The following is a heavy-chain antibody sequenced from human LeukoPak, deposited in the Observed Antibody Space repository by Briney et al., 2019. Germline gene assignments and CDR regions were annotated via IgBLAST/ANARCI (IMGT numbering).Heavy chain of an antibody. CDR1: GFIFSIYD. D-gene: IGHD2-8*01. Sequence: GGSLRLSCAASGFIFSIYDMHWVRQAPGKGLEGVALIRYGGSNQHFVDSVKGRFTIYRDNSKNPLVLQMKSLRPEDPAVDYCVTDRKYDTNAYWGQGTLVSVSS. CDR2: IRYGGSNQ. CDR3: VTDRKYDTNAY. J-gene: IGHJ4*02. V-gene: IGHV3-30*02.